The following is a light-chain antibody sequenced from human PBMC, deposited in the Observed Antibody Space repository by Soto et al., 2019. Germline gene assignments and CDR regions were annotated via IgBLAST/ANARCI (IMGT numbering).Light chain of an antibody. J-gene: IGLJ2*01. CDR3: SSYVTSNVVV. V-gene: IGLV1-40*01. Sequence: QSALTQPPSVSGAPGQRVTISCTGSSSNIGAGYDVHWYQQFPGTAPKLLIYGNSNRPSGVPARFSGSKSGNTASLTVSGLQAGDEAIYYCSSYVTSNVVVFGGGTKLTVL. CDR1: SSNIGAGYD. CDR2: GNS.